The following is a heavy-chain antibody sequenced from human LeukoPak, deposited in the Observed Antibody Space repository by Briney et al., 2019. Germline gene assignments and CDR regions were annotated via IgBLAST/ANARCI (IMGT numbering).Heavy chain of an antibody. CDR1: GFTFTSYT. CDR2: ISSSGSYI. V-gene: IGHV3-21*01. D-gene: IGHD2-21*01. Sequence: KTGGSLRLSCAASGFTFTSYTMNWVRQAPGKGLEWVSDISSSGSYIDYADSVKGRFTISRDNAKNSLFLHMNSLRAEDTAVYYCARSLIADGAFDIWGQETMVTVSS. CDR3: ARSLIADGAFDI. J-gene: IGHJ3*02.